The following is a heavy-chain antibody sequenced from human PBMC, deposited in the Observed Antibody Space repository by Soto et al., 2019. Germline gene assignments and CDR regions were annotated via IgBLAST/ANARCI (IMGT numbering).Heavy chain of an antibody. D-gene: IGHD5-12*01. J-gene: IGHJ4*02. CDR1: GFSLDTSGVG. Sequence: QITLKESGPTLVKPTQTLTLTCTFSGFSLDTSGVGVGWIRQAPGEALEWLGVIYWDDDQRYSPALRNRLTITKDTSKKQVVLTMTNMNPVDAGTYYCARRRIYNGYDSWGQGTLVTVSS. CDR3: ARRRIYNGYDS. V-gene: IGHV2-5*02. CDR2: IYWDDDQ.